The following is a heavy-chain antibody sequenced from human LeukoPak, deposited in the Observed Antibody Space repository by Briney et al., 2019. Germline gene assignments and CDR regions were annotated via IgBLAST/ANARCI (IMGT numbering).Heavy chain of an antibody. CDR1: GFTFSSYA. Sequence: ETGGSLRLSCAASGFTFSSYAMSWVRQAPGKGLEWVSVISGSGDSTYYADSVKGRFTISRDNSKNTLYLQMNSLRAEDTAVYFCAKRGNSVNATPRDYFDYWGQGNLVTVSS. J-gene: IGHJ4*02. V-gene: IGHV3-23*01. CDR3: AKRGNSVNATPRDYFDY. D-gene: IGHD2-15*01. CDR2: ISGSGDST.